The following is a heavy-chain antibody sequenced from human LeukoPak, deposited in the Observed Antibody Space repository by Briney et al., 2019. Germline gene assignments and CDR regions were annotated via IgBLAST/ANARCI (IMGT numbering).Heavy chain of an antibody. CDR3: ARDVSVNSWFDY. CDR2: IYHSGST. V-gene: IGHV4-38-2*02. J-gene: IGHJ4*02. Sequence: SETLSLTCTVSGYSISSGYYWGWIRQPPGKGLEWIGSIYHSGSTYYNPSLKSRVTISVDTSKNQFSLKLSSVTAADTAVYYCARDVSVNSWFDYWGQGTLVTVSS. D-gene: IGHD6-13*01. CDR1: GYSISSGYY.